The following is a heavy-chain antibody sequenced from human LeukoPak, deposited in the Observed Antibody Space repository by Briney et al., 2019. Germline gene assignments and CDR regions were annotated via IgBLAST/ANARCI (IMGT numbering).Heavy chain of an antibody. V-gene: IGHV1-69*05. CDR3: ARGTVTMVVTPLGY. CDR1: GGTFSSYA. J-gene: IGHJ4*02. Sequence: SVKVSCKASGGTFSSYAISWVRQAPGQGLEWMGRSIPIFGTANYAQKFQGRVTITTDESTSTAYMELSSLRSEDTAVYYCARGTVTMVVTPLGYWGQGTLVTVSS. CDR2: SIPIFGTA. D-gene: IGHD4-23*01.